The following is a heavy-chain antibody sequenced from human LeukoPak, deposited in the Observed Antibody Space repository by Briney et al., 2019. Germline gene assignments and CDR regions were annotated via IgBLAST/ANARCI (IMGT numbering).Heavy chain of an antibody. CDR3: ARDPDGQQLENY. V-gene: IGHV3-74*01. CDR1: GFTFSSYW. D-gene: IGHD6-13*01. Sequence: GGSLRLSCAASGFTFSSYWMHWVRQAPGKGLVWVSRINSDGSSINYADSVKGRFTISRDNAKNTLYLQMNSLRAEDTAVYYCARDPDGQQLENYWGQGTLVTVSS. CDR2: INSDGSSI. J-gene: IGHJ4*02.